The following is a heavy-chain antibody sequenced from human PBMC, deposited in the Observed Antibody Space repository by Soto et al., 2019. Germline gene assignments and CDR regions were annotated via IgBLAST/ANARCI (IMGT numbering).Heavy chain of an antibody. CDR3: ATELVNSGWTYFDY. CDR1: GFTFNTYA. CDR2: ISDSGGRT. Sequence: EVHLLESGGGLVQPGGSLRLSCAASGFTFNTYAMSWVRQAPGKGLEWVSAISDSGGRTYYADSVKGRFTISRDNSKNTLYLQINSLRAEDTAVYFCATELVNSGWTYFDYWGQGTLVTVSS. V-gene: IGHV3-23*01. J-gene: IGHJ4*02. D-gene: IGHD6-19*01.